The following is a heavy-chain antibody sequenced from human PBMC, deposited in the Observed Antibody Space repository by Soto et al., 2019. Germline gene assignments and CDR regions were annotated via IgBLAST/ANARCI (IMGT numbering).Heavy chain of an antibody. J-gene: IGHJ6*02. D-gene: IGHD5-12*01. Sequence: GGSLRLSCAASGFTFSTYWMSWVRQAPGKGLEWLANIRQDGSEKYYVDSVKGRFTISRDNAKNSLYLQLNSLRVDDTAVYYCARDRGSGYYGQDSWGLDVWGQGTTVTVSS. V-gene: IGHV3-7*05. CDR3: ARDRGSGYYGQDSWGLDV. CDR1: GFTFSTYW. CDR2: IRQDGSEK.